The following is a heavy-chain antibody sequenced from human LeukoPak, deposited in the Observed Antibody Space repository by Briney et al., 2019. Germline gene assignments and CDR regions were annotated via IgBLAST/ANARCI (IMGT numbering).Heavy chain of an antibody. J-gene: IGHJ4*02. D-gene: IGHD3-22*01. Sequence: ASVKVSCKASGYTFTGYYMHWVRPAPGQGLEWMGWINPNSGGTNYAQKFQGRVTMTRDTSISTAYMELSRLRSDDTAVYYCAREYDSSGYSLDYWGQGTLVTVSS. CDR3: AREYDSSGYSLDY. V-gene: IGHV1-2*02. CDR1: GYTFTGYY. CDR2: INPNSGGT.